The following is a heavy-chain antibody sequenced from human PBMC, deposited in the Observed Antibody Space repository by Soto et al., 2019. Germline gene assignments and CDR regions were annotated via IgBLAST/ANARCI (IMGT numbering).Heavy chain of an antibody. CDR1: GGSISSSHW. J-gene: IGHJ3*01. V-gene: IGHV4-4*02. CDR2: ISHSGTS. Sequence: QVQLQESGPGLVKPSGTLSLTCAVSGGSISSSHWWPWVRQSPGKGLEYIGEISHSGTSNSNPSLKSRVTLSADKSKNHFSLTLTSVTAADTAVYYGARVVLTITRGAFDAWGQGTLVSVSS. CDR3: ARVVLTITRGAFDA. D-gene: IGHD3-9*01.